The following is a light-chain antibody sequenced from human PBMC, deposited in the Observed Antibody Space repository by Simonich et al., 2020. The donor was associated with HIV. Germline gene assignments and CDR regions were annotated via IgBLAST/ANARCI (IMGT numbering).Light chain of an antibody. V-gene: IGKV4-1*01. CDR1: QSVLYSSNNKNY. CDR3: QKYNSAPFT. CDR2: WAS. J-gene: IGKJ5*01. Sequence: DIVMTQSLDSLAVSLGERATINCKSSQSVLYSSNNKNYLDWYQQKPGQPPKLLIYWASTRESGVPDRFSASGSGTDFTLTISSLQPEDVATYYCQKYNSAPFTFGQGTRLEIK.